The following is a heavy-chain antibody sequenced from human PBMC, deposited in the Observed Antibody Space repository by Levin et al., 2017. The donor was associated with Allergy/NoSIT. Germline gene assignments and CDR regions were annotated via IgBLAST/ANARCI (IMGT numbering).Heavy chain of an antibody. V-gene: IGHV4-4*02. CDR1: GGSIHGSNW. Sequence: SQTLSLPCAVSGGSIHGSNWWSWVRQPPGKGLEWIGEIYHSGYTNYNPSLKSRVTISVDKSKNQFSLKLRSMTAADAAVYYCARVRGTYWDSWGQGTVVTVSS. D-gene: IGHD3-16*01. CDR3: ARVRGTYWDS. J-gene: IGHJ4*02. CDR2: IYHSGYT.